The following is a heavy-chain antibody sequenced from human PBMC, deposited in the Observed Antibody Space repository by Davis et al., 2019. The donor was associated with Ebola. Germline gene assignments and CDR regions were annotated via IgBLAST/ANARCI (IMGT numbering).Heavy chain of an antibody. J-gene: IGHJ4*02. D-gene: IGHD4-17*01. CDR3: ARHDYGDSHFDY. Sequence: GESLKISCAASGFSFDNYAMAWLXQAPGRGLAWLSSISNGGGTTDNADSVKGRFTISRDNSRDTLYLQMNSLRAEDTAVYYCARHDYGDSHFDYWGQGTLVTVSS. CDR2: ISNGGGTT. CDR1: GFSFDNYA. V-gene: IGHV3-23*01.